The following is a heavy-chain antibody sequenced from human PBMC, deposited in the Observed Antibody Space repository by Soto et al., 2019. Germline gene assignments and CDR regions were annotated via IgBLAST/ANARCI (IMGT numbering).Heavy chain of an antibody. CDR2: IIPIFGTA. CDR3: ARDNVVVVAAIPYYFDY. CDR1: GGTFSSYA. D-gene: IGHD2-15*01. V-gene: IGHV1-69*13. J-gene: IGHJ4*02. Sequence: GASVKVSCKASGGTFSSYAISWVRQAPGQGLEWMGGIIPIFGTANYAQKFQGRVTITADESTSTAYMELSSLRSEDTAVYYCARDNVVVVAAIPYYFDYWGQGTLVTVS.